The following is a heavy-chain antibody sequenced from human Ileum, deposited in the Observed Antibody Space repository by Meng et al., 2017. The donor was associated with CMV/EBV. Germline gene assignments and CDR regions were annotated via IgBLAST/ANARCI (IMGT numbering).Heavy chain of an antibody. D-gene: IGHD1-26*01. CDR1: GDPISSGSHS. Sequence: QRQLQESGPGLGKPAETLSLTCTASGDPISSGSHSWAWFRQPPGKRLEWIGSMYFSGIADYNPSLKSRVTISLHATQKQFSLRLTSVTAADSAVYFCARDLTNKWFYYWGQGTLVTVSS. V-gene: IGHV4-39*07. J-gene: IGHJ4*02. CDR3: ARDLTNKWFYY. CDR2: MYFSGIA.